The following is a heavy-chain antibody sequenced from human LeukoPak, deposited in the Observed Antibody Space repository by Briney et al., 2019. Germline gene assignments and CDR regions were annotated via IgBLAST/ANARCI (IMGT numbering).Heavy chain of an antibody. CDR1: GFTFSSYG. V-gene: IGHV3-30*18. CDR2: ISYDGSNK. Sequence: GGSLRLSCTASGFTFSSYGMPWVRQAPGKGLEWVAVISYDGSNKYYADSVKGRFTISRDNSKNTLYLQMNSLRAEDTAVYYCAKLLDVEGSLDYWGQGTLVTVSS. D-gene: IGHD1-26*01. CDR3: AKLLDVEGSLDY. J-gene: IGHJ4*02.